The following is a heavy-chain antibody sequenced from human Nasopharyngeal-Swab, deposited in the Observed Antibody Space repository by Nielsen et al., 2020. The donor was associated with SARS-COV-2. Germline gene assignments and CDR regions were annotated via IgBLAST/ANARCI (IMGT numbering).Heavy chain of an antibody. CDR2: IYYSGST. D-gene: IGHD2-21*02. CDR1: GGSISSYY. J-gene: IGHJ2*01. CDR3: AREQATGLVVVTSSGYFDL. Sequence: SETLSLTCTVSGGSISSYYWSWIRQPPGKGLEWIGYIYYSGSTNYNPSLKSRVTISVDTSKNQFSLKLSSVTAADTAVYYCAREQATGLVVVTSSGYFDLWGRGTLVTVSS. V-gene: IGHV4-59*01.